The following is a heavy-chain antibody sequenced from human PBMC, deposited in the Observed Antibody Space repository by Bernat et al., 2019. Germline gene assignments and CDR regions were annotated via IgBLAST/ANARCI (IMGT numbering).Heavy chain of an antibody. V-gene: IGHV3-21*01. Sequence: EVQLVESGGGLVKPGGSLRLSCAASGFTFSSYSMNWVRQAPGKGLEWVSSISSSSSYIYYADSVKGRFTISRDNSKNTLYLQMNSLRAEDTAVYYCARAHLILGLNWGQGTLVTVSS. CDR1: GFTFSSYS. CDR3: ARAHLILGLN. J-gene: IGHJ4*02. D-gene: IGHD3/OR15-3a*01. CDR2: ISSSSSYI.